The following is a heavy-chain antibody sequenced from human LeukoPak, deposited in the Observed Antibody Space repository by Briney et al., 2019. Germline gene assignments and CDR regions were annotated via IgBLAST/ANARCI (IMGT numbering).Heavy chain of an antibody. CDR3: ARGYYDILTGYLPLNWFDP. J-gene: IGHJ5*02. D-gene: IGHD3-9*01. V-gene: IGHV4-34*01. CDR2: INRSGST. CDR1: GGSFSGYY. Sequence: PSETLSLTCAVYGGSFSGYYWSWIRQPPGKGLEWIGEINRSGSTNYNPSLKSRVTISVDTSKNQFSLKLSSVTAADTAVYYCARGYYDILTGYLPLNWFDPWGQGTLVTVSS.